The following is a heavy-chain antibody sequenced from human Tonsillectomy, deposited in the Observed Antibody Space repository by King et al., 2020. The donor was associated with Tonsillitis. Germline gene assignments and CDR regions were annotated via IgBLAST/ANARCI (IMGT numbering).Heavy chain of an antibody. Sequence: VQLVESGGGVVRPGRSLRLSCAASGFTFSSFAMHWVRQAPGKGLEWVALISYDGNNKYYADSGKGRFTISRDNSRNTLSLQVNSLRVDDTAVYFCARDSTVLGDYWGQGALVSVSS. CDR1: GFTFSSFA. V-gene: IGHV3-30-3*01. D-gene: IGHD2/OR15-2a*01. J-gene: IGHJ4*02. CDR3: ARDSTVLGDY. CDR2: ISYDGNNK.